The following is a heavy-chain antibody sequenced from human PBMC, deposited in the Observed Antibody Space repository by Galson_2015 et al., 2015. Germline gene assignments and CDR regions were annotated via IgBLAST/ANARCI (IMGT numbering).Heavy chain of an antibody. CDR1: GFTVSSNY. CDR2: IYSGGST. J-gene: IGHJ3*02. Sequence: SLRLSCAASGFTVSSNYMGWVRQAPGKGLEWVSVIYSGGSTYYADSVKGRFTISRDNSKNTLYLQMNSLRAEDTAVYYCARVTAAGTRAFDIWGQGTMVTVSS. D-gene: IGHD6-13*01. CDR3: ARVTAAGTRAFDI. V-gene: IGHV3-53*01.